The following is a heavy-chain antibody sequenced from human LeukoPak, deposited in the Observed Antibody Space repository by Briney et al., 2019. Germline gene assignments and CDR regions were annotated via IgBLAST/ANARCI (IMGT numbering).Heavy chain of an antibody. CDR2: ISSSSTI. D-gene: IGHD3-22*01. CDR1: GFTFSSYS. Sequence: GGSLRLSCAASGFTFSSYSMNWVRQAPGKGLEWVSYISSSSTIYYADSVKGRFTISRDNAKNSLYLQMNSLRAEDTAVYYCAREGPITMIVVVEAFDIWGQGTIVTVSS. CDR3: AREGPITMIVVVEAFDI. J-gene: IGHJ3*02. V-gene: IGHV3-48*04.